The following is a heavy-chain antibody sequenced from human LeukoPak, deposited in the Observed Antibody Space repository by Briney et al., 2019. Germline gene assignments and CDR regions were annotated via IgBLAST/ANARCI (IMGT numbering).Heavy chain of an antibody. CDR3: ARDGGGVRWLQSYYNWFDP. J-gene: IGHJ5*02. CDR1: GGSLSGYY. V-gene: IGHV4-34*01. Sequence: SETLSLTCGVYGGSLSGYYWSWIRQPPGKGLEWIGEINRSGSTNYNPSLKSRVTMSVDTSKNQFSLNLSSVTAADTAVYYCARDGGGVRWLQSYYNWFDPWGQGTLVTVSS. D-gene: IGHD5-24*01. CDR2: INRSGST.